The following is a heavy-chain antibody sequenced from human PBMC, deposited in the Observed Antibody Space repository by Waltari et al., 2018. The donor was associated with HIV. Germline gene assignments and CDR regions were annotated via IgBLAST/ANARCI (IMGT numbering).Heavy chain of an antibody. CDR1: GGSITSYY. CDR3: ARGPTRYYFDN. J-gene: IGHJ4*02. V-gene: IGHV4-59*01. CDR2: IYYSGST. Sequence: EYMGLTCTVSGGSITSYYWSWIRQPPGKGLEWIGYIYYSGSTNYNPSLKSRVTISVDTSKIQFSLNVTSVTAADTAVYYCARGPTRYYFDNWGQGTLVTVSS. D-gene: IGHD2-2*01.